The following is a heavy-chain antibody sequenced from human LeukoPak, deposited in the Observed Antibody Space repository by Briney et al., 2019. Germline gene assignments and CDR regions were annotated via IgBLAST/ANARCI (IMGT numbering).Heavy chain of an antibody. J-gene: IGHJ6*03. CDR1: GFTFSSYS. V-gene: IGHV3-21*01. CDR3: ASLEDYYYYMDV. Sequence: KPGGSLRLSCAASGFTFSSYSMNSVRQAPGKGLEWVSSISSSSSYIYYADSVKGRFTISRDNAKNSLYLQMNSLRAEDTAVYYCASLEDYYYYMDVWGKGTTVTVSS. D-gene: IGHD3-3*01. CDR2: ISSSSSYI.